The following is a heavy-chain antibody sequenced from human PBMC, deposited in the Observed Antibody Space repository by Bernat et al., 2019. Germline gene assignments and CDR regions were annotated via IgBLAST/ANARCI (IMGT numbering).Heavy chain of an antibody. CDR3: ARVKVGAYGSGSYYRVPYFDY. CDR2: IYYSGST. CDR1: GGSISSGGYY. V-gene: IGHV4-31*01. D-gene: IGHD3-10*01. Sequence: QVQLQESGPGLVKPSQTLSLTCTVSGGSISSGGYYWSWIRQHPGKGLEWIGYIYYSGSTYYNPSLKSLVTISVDTSKNQFSLKLSSVTAADTAVYYCARVKVGAYGSGSYYRVPYFDYWGQGTLVTVSS. J-gene: IGHJ4*02.